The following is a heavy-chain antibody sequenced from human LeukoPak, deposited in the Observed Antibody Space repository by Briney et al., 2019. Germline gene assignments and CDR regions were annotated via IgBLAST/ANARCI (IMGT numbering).Heavy chain of an antibody. Sequence: LRLSCLASGFTFRDFYMSWIRQHPGKGLEWIGYIYYSGSTYYNPSLKSRVTISVDTSKNQFSLKLSSVTAADTAVYYCARGSRKGDYWGQGTLVTVSS. CDR3: ARGSRKGDY. CDR1: GFTFRDFY. CDR2: IYYSGST. V-gene: IGHV4-31*02. J-gene: IGHJ4*02.